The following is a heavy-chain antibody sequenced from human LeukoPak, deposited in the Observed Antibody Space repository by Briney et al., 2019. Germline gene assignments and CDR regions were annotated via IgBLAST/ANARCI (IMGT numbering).Heavy chain of an antibody. CDR2: IRSKRYGGTT. D-gene: IGHD5-18*01. CDR1: RFTFGDHS. J-gene: IGHJ6*02. Sequence: GRSLRLSYTASRFTFGDHSMSLVRQAPGNRREGTGFIRSKRYGGTTECAASVKGRFTISRDDSKSIAYLQMNSLKTEDTARYFCTRGPTQQWLYYGMDVWGQGTTVIVSS. CDR3: TRGPTQQWLYYGMDV. V-gene: IGHV3-49*04.